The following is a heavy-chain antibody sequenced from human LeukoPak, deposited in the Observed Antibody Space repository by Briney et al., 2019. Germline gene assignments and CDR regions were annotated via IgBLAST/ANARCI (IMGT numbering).Heavy chain of an antibody. CDR2: ISGSGPTT. CDR1: GFTFNNYA. V-gene: IGHV3-23*01. CDR3: AKGHFDWLSTLNWFDP. D-gene: IGHD3-9*01. Sequence: PGGSLRLSCAASGFTFNNYAMSWVRQAPGKGLEWVSVISGSGPTTYYADSVKGRFTISRDNSKNTLFLLMNGLRAEDTAVYYCAKGHFDWLSTLNWFDPWGQGTLVTVSS. J-gene: IGHJ5*02.